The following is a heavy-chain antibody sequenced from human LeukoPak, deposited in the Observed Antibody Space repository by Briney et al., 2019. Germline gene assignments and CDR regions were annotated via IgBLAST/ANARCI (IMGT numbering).Heavy chain of an antibody. D-gene: IGHD6-19*01. Sequence: ASVEVSCEASGYTFTCFWIHWVRQAPGQGLEWMGRINPNSGGTNYAQKFQDRVTMTRDTSINTAYMELSSLKSDDTAVYYCTRDRVPITVPGTWFDPWGQGILVTVSS. J-gene: IGHJ5*02. CDR3: TRDRVPITVPGTWFDP. CDR1: GYTFTCFW. CDR2: INPNSGGT. V-gene: IGHV1-2*06.